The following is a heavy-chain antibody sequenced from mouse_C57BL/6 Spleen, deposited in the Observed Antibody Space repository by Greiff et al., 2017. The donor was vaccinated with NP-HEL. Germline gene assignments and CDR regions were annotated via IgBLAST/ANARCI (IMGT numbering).Heavy chain of an antibody. CDR2: INPNNGGT. Sequence: EVQLQQSGPELVKPGASVKISCKASGYTFTDYYMNWVKQSHGKSLEWIGDINPNNGGTSYNQKFKGKATLTVDKSSSTAYMELRSLTSEDSAVYYCARWLLRNYFDYWGQGTTLTVSS. D-gene: IGHD2-3*01. CDR3: ARWLLRNYFDY. CDR1: GYTFTDYY. V-gene: IGHV1-26*01. J-gene: IGHJ2*01.